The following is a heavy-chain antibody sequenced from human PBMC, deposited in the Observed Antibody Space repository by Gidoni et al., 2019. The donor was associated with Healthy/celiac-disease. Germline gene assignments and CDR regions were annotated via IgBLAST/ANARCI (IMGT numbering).Heavy chain of an antibody. Sequence: EVQLLESGGGLVQPGGSLRLSCAASGFTFSSYAMSGVRQAPGKGLEWVSAISGRGGSTYYADAVKGRFTISRDNYKNTLYLQMNSLRAEDTAVYYCAKQGYCSSTSCYGDAFDIWGQGTMVTVSS. D-gene: IGHD2-2*01. CDR1: GFTFSSYA. CDR2: ISGRGGST. V-gene: IGHV3-23*01. CDR3: AKQGYCSSTSCYGDAFDI. J-gene: IGHJ3*02.